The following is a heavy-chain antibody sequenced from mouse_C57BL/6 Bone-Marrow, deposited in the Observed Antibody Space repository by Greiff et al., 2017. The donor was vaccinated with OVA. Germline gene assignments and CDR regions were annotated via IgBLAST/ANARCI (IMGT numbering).Heavy chain of an antibody. V-gene: IGHV1-54*01. D-gene: IGHD1-1*01. CDR3: ARGAVVASRRYFDV. CDR2: INPGSGGT. CDR1: GYAFTNYL. Sequence: QVQLQQSGAELVRPGTSVKVSCKASGYAFTNYLIEWVKQRPGQGLEWIGVINPGSGGTNYNEKFKGKATLTADKSSSTAYMQLSSLTSEDSAVYFCARGAVVASRRYFDVWGTGTTVTVSS. J-gene: IGHJ1*03.